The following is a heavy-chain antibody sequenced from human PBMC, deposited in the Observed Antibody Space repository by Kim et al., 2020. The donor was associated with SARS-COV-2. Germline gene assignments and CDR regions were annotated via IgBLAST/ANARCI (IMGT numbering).Heavy chain of an antibody. D-gene: IGHD3-3*01. CDR1: GFTFSSYA. J-gene: IGHJ4*02. CDR2: ISYDGSNK. CDR3: ARGSSHGMKLRFLEWLFTFDY. Sequence: GGSLRLSCAASGFTFSSYAMHWVRQAPGKGLEWVAVISYDGSNKYYADSVKGRFTISRDNSKNTLYLQMNSLRAEDTAVYYCARGSSHGMKLRFLEWLFTFDYWGQGTLVTVSS. V-gene: IGHV3-30-3*01.